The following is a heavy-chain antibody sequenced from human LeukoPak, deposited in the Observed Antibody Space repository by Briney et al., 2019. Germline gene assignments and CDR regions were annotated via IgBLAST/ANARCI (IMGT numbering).Heavy chain of an antibody. V-gene: IGHV3-7*01. CDR2: IKQDGSEK. J-gene: IGHJ6*03. Sequence: GGSLRLSCAASGFTFSSYGMSGVRQAPGKGLEWVANIKQDGSEKYYVDSVKGRFTISRDNAKNSLYLQMNSLRAEDTAVYYCARESSSSWYNYYYYYYMDVWGKGTTVTVSS. CDR1: GFTFSSYG. D-gene: IGHD6-13*01. CDR3: ARESSSSWYNYYYYYYMDV.